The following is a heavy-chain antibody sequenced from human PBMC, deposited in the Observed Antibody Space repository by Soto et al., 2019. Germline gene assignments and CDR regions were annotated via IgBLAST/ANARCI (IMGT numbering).Heavy chain of an antibody. CDR1: GFTFSSYG. J-gene: IGHJ6*02. CDR2: IWYDGSNK. Sequence: PGGSLRLSCAASGFTFSSYGMHWVRQAPGKGLEWVAVIWYDGSNKYYADSVKGRFTISRDNSKNTLYLQMNSLRAEDTAVYYCARGGADSGYDFFGMDVWGQGTTVTVSS. V-gene: IGHV3-33*01. D-gene: IGHD5-12*01. CDR3: ARGGADSGYDFFGMDV.